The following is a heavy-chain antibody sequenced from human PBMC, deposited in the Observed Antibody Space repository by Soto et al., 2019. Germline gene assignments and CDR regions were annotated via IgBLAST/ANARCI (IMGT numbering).Heavy chain of an antibody. J-gene: IGHJ5*02. D-gene: IGHD3-10*01. CDR2: INHSGST. CDR1: GGSFSGYY. Sequence: PSETLSLTCAVYGGSFSGYYWSWIRQPPGKGLEWIGEINHSGSTNYNPSLKSRVTISVDTSKNQFSLKLSSVTAADTAVYYCARGFPFMVRGVIITAWGQGTLVTVSS. V-gene: IGHV4-34*01. CDR3: ARGFPFMVRGVIITA.